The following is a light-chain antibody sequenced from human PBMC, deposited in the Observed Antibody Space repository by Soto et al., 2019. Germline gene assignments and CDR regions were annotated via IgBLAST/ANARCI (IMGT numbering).Light chain of an antibody. V-gene: IGKV1-6*01. Sequence: AIQMTQSPSSLSASVGDRVTITCRASQGIKNDLGWYQQKPGKAPKLLIYAASSLQSGVPSRFIGSGSCTDFTLTISSLQPEDFATYYCQQDYSYPLTFVQGTKVEIK. CDR2: AAS. CDR3: QQDYSYPLT. CDR1: QGIKND. J-gene: IGKJ1*01.